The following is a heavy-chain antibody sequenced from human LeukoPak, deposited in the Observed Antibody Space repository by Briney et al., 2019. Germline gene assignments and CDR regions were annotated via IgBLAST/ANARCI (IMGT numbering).Heavy chain of an antibody. CDR2: IIPIFGTA. D-gene: IGHD5-12*01. Sequence: ASVKVSCKASGGTFRSYAISWVRQAPGQGLEWMGGIIPIFGTANYAQKFQGRVTITTDESTSTAYMELSSLRSEDTAVYYCARGGYSGYELALNWFDPWGQGTLVTVSS. J-gene: IGHJ5*02. CDR1: GGTFRSYA. CDR3: ARGGYSGYELALNWFDP. V-gene: IGHV1-69*05.